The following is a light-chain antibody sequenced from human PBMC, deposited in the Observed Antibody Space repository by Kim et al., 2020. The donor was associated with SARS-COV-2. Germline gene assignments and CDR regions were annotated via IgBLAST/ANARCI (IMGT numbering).Light chain of an antibody. CDR3: QQRSNWPPIT. Sequence: SPGERATLSCRASQSVSSYLAWYQQKPGQAPRLLNYDASNRATGIPARFSGSGSGTDFTLTISSLEPEDFAVYYCQQRSNWPPITFGQGTRLEIK. J-gene: IGKJ5*01. V-gene: IGKV3-11*01. CDR1: QSVSSY. CDR2: DAS.